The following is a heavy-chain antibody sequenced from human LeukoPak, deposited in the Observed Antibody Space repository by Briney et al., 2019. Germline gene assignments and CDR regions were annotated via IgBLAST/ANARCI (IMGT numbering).Heavy chain of an antibody. CDR2: IKQDGSEK. V-gene: IGHV3-7*03. CDR3: AKLEGVQLERPGVGH. CDR1: GFTFSSYW. J-gene: IGHJ4*02. D-gene: IGHD1-1*01. Sequence: GGSLRLSCAASGFTFSSYWMSWVRQAPGKGLEWVANIKQDGSEKYYVDSVKGRFTISRDNAKNSLYLQMNSLRAEDTAVYYCAKLEGVQLERPGVGHWGQGTLVTVSS.